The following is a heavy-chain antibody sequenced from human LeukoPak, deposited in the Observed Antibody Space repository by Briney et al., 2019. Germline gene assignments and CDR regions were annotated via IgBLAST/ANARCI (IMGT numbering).Heavy chain of an antibody. CDR2: MNPSGST. J-gene: IGHJ6*03. D-gene: IGHD3-22*01. CDR1: GGSFSGYY. CDR3: ARGRQDVTMIVVVMTAVSYYLDV. Sequence: SETLSLTCAVYGGSFSGYYWTWIRHTPEKGLERIGEMNPSGSTNYNPSLKSRVTISVDTSKIQFSLKLSSVTAADTAVYYCARGRQDVTMIVVVMTAVSYYLDVWGKGTTVTVS. V-gene: IGHV4-34*01.